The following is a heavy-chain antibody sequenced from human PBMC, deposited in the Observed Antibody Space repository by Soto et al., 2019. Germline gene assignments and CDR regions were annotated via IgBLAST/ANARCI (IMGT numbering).Heavy chain of an antibody. Sequence: ASVKVSCKASGYTFTSYGISWVRQAPGQGLEWMGWISAYNGNTNYAQKLQGRVTMTTDTSTSTAYMELRSLRSDDTAVYYCAREPGIAAAGASYYYYGMDVWGQGTTVTVS. V-gene: IGHV1-18*01. CDR2: ISAYNGNT. D-gene: IGHD6-13*01. J-gene: IGHJ6*02. CDR1: GYTFTSYG. CDR3: AREPGIAAAGASYYYYGMDV.